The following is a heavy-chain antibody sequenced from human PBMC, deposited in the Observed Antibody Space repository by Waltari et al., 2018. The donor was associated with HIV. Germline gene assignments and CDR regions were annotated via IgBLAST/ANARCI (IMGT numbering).Heavy chain of an antibody. V-gene: IGHV1-2*02. CDR1: RYTFTGYY. Sequence: QVQLVQSGAEVKKPGTSVTVSCKASRYTFTGYYMPWVRQAPGQWLEWMGLINPNSGGTKYAQKFQDRVTMTRDTSISTAYMELSRLRSDDTAVYYCARSITMIVVLIAWGYGMDVWGQGTTVTVSS. CDR3: ARSITMIVVLIAWGYGMDV. J-gene: IGHJ6*02. CDR2: INPNSGGT. D-gene: IGHD3-22*01.